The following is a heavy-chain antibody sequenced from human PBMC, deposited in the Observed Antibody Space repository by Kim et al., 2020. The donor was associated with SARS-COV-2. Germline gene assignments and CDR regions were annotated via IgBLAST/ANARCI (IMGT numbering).Heavy chain of an antibody. CDR2: IKSKTDGGTT. Sequence: GGSLRLSCAASGFTFSNAWMSWVRQAPGKGLECVGRIKSKTDGGTTDYAAPVKGRFTISRDDSKNTLYLQMNSLKTEDTAVYYCTTLLRYFDWLAVKYYYYGMDVWGQGTTVTVS. CDR3: TTLLRYFDWLAVKYYYYGMDV. J-gene: IGHJ6*02. CDR1: GFTFSNAW. D-gene: IGHD3-9*01. V-gene: IGHV3-15*01.